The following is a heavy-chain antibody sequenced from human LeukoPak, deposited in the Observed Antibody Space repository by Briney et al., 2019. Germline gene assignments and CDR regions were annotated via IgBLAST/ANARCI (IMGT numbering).Heavy chain of an antibody. D-gene: IGHD3-16*01. CDR1: GGSISSYY. CDR2: IYTSGST. J-gene: IGHJ4*02. Sequence: PSETLSLTCTVSGGSISSYYWSWIRQPAGEGLEWIGRIYTSGSTNYNPSLKSRVTMSVDTSKNQFSLKLSSVTAADTAVYYCARHARGSYDYVWGSYDDYWGQGTLVTVSS. CDR3: ARHARGSYDYVWGSYDDY. V-gene: IGHV4-4*07.